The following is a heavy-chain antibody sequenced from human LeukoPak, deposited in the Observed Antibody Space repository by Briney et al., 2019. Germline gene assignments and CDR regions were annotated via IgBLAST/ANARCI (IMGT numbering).Heavy chain of an antibody. CDR2: INSDGNNI. Sequence: PGGSLRLSCVTSGFTFSDYFMNWIRQAPGKGPEWLSFINSDGNNIYYRDSVKGRFTISRDNAKKTLYLEMNNLRVDDTAIYYCATSRVFDFWGQATLVAVSS. V-gene: IGHV3-11*04. CDR3: ATSRVFDF. J-gene: IGHJ4*02. CDR1: GFTFSDYF.